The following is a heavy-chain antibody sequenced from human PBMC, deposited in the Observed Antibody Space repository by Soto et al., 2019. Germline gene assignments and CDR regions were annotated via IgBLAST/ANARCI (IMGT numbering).Heavy chain of an antibody. Sequence: PGESLTISVKSSGDSFTHYWISWVRQMPGKGLEWMGRIDPSDSYTNYSPSFQGHVTISADKSISTAYLQWSSLKASDTAIYYCARLQSGYCSGGTCYWALWFDPWGQGTLVTVSS. V-gene: IGHV5-10-1*01. J-gene: IGHJ5*02. CDR1: GDSFTHYW. D-gene: IGHD2-15*01. CDR2: IDPSDSYT. CDR3: ARLQSGYCSGGTCYWALWFDP.